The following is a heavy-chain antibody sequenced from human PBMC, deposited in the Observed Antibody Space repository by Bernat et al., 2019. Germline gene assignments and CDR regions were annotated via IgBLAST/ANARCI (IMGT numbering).Heavy chain of an antibody. CDR1: GFTFSNAW. Sequence: EVQLVESGGGLVKPGGSLRLSCAASGFTFSNAWMNWVRQAPGKGLEWVGRIKSKTDGGTTDYAAPVKGRFTISRDNSKNTLYLQMNSLRAEDTAVYYCARELLEWLNGYYYYYGMDVWGQGTTVTVSS. D-gene: IGHD3-3*01. CDR3: ARELLEWLNGYYYYYGMDV. J-gene: IGHJ6*02. CDR2: IKSKTDGGTT. V-gene: IGHV3-15*07.